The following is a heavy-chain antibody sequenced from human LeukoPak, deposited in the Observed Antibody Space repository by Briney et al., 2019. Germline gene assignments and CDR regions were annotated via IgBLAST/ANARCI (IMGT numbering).Heavy chain of an antibody. D-gene: IGHD3-10*01. CDR1: GYTFTGYY. J-gene: IGHJ4*02. Sequence: GASVKVSCKASGYTFTGYYMHGVRQAPGQGLEWMGWINPNSGGTNYAQKFQGRVTMTRDTSISTAYMELSRLRSDDTAVYYCARDPATLWFGERARYYFDYWGQGTLVTVSS. CDR3: ARDPATLWFGERARYYFDY. V-gene: IGHV1-2*02. CDR2: INPNSGGT.